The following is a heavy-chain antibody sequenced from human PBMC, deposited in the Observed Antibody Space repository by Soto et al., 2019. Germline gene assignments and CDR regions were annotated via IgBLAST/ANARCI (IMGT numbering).Heavy chain of an antibody. D-gene: IGHD1-26*01. Sequence: SVKVSCKASGGTFSSYAISWVRQAPGQGLEWMGGIIPIFGTANYAQKFQGRVTITADESTSTAYMELSSLRSEDTAVYYCAEVGATEVYNWFDPWGQGTLVTVSS. V-gene: IGHV1-69*13. CDR1: GGTFSSYA. CDR2: IIPIFGTA. J-gene: IGHJ5*02. CDR3: AEVGATEVYNWFDP.